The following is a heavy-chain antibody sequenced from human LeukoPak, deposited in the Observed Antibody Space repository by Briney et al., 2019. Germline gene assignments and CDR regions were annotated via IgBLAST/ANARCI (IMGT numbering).Heavy chain of an antibody. J-gene: IGHJ4*02. CDR3: ARDLDYVWGSYRYPFDY. CDR2: ISSSSSYI. V-gene: IGHV3-21*01. Sequence: GGSLRLSCAASGFTFSSYSMNWVRQAPGKGLEWVSSISSSSSYIYYADSVKGRFTISRDNAKNSLYQQMNSLRAEDTAVYYCARDLDYVWGSYRYPFDYWGQGTLVTVSS. D-gene: IGHD3-16*02. CDR1: GFTFSSYS.